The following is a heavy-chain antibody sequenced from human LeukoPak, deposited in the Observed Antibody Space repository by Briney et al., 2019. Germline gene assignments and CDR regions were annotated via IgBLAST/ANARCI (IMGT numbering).Heavy chain of an antibody. CDR3: ARDSLRYCSGGSCNWFDP. Sequence: GRSLRLSCAASGFTFSSYGMHWVRQAPGKGLEWVAVIWYDGSNKYYADSVKGRFTISRDNSKNTLYLQTNSLRAEDTAVYYCARDSLRYCSGGSCNWFDPWGQGTLVTVSS. J-gene: IGHJ5*02. CDR1: GFTFSSYG. D-gene: IGHD2-15*01. V-gene: IGHV3-33*01. CDR2: IWYDGSNK.